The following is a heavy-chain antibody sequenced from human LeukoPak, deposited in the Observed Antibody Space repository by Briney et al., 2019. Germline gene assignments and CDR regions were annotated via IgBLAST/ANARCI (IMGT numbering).Heavy chain of an antibody. V-gene: IGHV3-30*04. Sequence: GGSLRLSCAASGFTFSSYAMHWVRQAPGKGLEWVAVISYDGSNKYYADSVKGRFTISRDNSKNTLYLQMSSLRAEDTAVYYCARDQQSYYYYYGMDVWGQGTTVTVSS. CDR1: GFTFSSYA. CDR3: ARDQQSYYYYYGMDV. D-gene: IGHD6-13*01. J-gene: IGHJ6*02. CDR2: ISYDGSNK.